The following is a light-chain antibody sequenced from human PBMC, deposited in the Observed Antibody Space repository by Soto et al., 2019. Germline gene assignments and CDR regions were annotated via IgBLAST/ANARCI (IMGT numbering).Light chain of an antibody. V-gene: IGKV3-15*01. CDR3: QPHNQWPRIT. Sequence: EIVVTQSPATLSVSPGERATLSCRASQRISNTVAWYHQKRGQAPRLLIYGTSTRATGIPARFSGSGAGTEFSLTISSLQPEDFAVYYSQPHNQWPRITFGGGTKVEIK. J-gene: IGKJ4*01. CDR1: QRISNT. CDR2: GTS.